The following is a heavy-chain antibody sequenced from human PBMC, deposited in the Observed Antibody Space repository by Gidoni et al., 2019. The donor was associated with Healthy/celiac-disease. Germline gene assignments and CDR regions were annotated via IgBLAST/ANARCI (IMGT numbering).Heavy chain of an antibody. CDR2: ISSSGSTI. V-gene: IGHV3-11*01. D-gene: IGHD3-10*01. J-gene: IGHJ4*02. CDR1: GSTFRDYY. CDR3: ARGLAYGSGSYYSFDY. Sequence: QVQLVESGGGLVKTGGSLRLSCDASGSTFRDYYMSWLRQAPGKGLEWVSYISSSGSTIYYADSVKGRFTISRDNAKNSLYLQMNSLRAEDTAEYYCARGLAYGSGSYYSFDYWGQGTLVTVSS.